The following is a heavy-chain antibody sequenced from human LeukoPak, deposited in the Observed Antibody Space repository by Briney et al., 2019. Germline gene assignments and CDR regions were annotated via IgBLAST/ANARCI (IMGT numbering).Heavy chain of an antibody. CDR2: ISGSSGNT. CDR3: AKDPPNTGKQLLWKWWFVP. Sequence: GGSLRPSCAASGFTFSSYAMSWVRQAPGKGLQWVSGISGSSGNTYYADSVKGRFTISRDNSKNTLYLQMNSLRAEDTAIYYCAKDPPNTGKQLLWKWWFVPWRQGTLVTVSS. J-gene: IGHJ5*02. D-gene: IGHD2-2*01. V-gene: IGHV3-23*01. CDR1: GFTFSSYA.